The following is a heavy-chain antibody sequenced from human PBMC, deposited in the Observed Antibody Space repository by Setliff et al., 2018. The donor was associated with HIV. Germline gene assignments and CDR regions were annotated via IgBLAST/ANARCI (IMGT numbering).Heavy chain of an antibody. CDR2: FYYSDRI. Sequence: LSLTCSVSGDSIESHYWSWIRQPPGKGLEWIGTFYYSDRIKYNPSLNGRVAFSVDASTNQFSLDLSSVTAADTAVYFCARDKSFKDEDIGGYYLVNYFDPWGQGTLVTVSS. CDR1: GDSIESHY. CDR3: ARDKSFKDEDIGGYYLVNYFDP. V-gene: IGHV4-59*11. D-gene: IGHD3-22*01. J-gene: IGHJ5*02.